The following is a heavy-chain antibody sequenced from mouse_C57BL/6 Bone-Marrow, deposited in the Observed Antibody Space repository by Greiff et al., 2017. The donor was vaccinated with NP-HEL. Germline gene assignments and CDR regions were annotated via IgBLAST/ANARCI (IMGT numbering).Heavy chain of an antibody. J-gene: IGHJ1*03. CDR1: GYSITSGYY. V-gene: IGHV3-6*01. Sequence: EVKVEESGPGLVKPSQSLSLTCSVTGYSITSGYYWNWIRQFPGNKLEWMGYISYDGSNNYNPSLKNRISITRDTSKNQFFLTLNSVTTEDPATYYCARGLGPYWYFDVWGTGTTVTVSS. CDR2: ISYDGSN. CDR3: ARGLGPYWYFDV. D-gene: IGHD3-3*01.